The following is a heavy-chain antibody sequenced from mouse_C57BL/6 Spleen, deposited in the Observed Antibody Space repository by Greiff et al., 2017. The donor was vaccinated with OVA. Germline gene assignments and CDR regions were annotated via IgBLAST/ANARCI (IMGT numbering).Heavy chain of an antibody. D-gene: IGHD4-1*01. CDR1: GFTFSSYA. CDR2: ISSGGDYI. V-gene: IGHV5-9-1*02. Sequence: EVKLVESGAGLVKPGGSLKLSCAASGFTFSSYAMSWVRQTPEKRLEWVAYISSGGDYIYYADTVKGRFTISRDNARNTLYLQMSSLKSEDTAMYYCTRGADWDWFAYWGQGTLVTVSA. J-gene: IGHJ3*01. CDR3: TRGADWDWFAY.